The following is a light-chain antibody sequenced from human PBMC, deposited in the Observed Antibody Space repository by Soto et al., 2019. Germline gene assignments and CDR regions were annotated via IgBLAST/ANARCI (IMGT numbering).Light chain of an antibody. J-gene: IGKJ2*01. CDR3: QQYGSSYT. V-gene: IGKV3-20*01. Sequence: EIALTQSPGTLSLSPGERATLSCSASQSVSSSYLAWYQQKPGQSPRLLIYGASSRATGIPDRFSGSGSGTDFTLTISRLEPEDFAVYYCQQYGSSYTFGQGTKLEIK. CDR1: QSVSSSY. CDR2: GAS.